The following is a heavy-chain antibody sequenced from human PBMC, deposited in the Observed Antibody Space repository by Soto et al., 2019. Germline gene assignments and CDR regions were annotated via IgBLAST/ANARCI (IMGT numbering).Heavy chain of an antibody. J-gene: IGHJ5*02. CDR1: GFTFSSYA. D-gene: IGHD3-22*01. CDR3: ARAQGNYYDSSGAFDP. V-gene: IGHV3-30-3*01. Sequence: GGSLRLSCAASGFTFSSYAMHWVRQAPGKGLEWVAVISYDGSNKYYADSVKGRFTISRDNSKNTLYLQMNSLRAEDTAVYYCARAQGNYYDSSGAFDPWGQGTLVTVSS. CDR2: ISYDGSNK.